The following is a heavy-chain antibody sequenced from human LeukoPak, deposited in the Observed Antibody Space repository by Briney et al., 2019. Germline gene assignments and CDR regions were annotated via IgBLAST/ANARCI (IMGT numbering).Heavy chain of an antibody. CDR3: ARERSGWFAANDAFDI. CDR1: GYTFTSYG. V-gene: IGHV1-18*01. J-gene: IGHJ3*02. D-gene: IGHD3-10*01. Sequence: ASVKVSCKASGYTFTSYGISWVRQAPGQGPEWMGWISAYNGNTNYAQKLQGRVTMTTDTSTSTAYMELRSLRSDDTAVYYCARERSGWFAANDAFDIWGQGTMVTVSS. CDR2: ISAYNGNT.